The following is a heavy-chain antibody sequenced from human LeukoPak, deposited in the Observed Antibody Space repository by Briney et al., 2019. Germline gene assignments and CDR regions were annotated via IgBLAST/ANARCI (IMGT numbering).Heavy chain of an antibody. V-gene: IGHV3-21*01. Sequence: GGSLRLSCAASGFTFSSYSMNWVRQAPGKGLEWVSSISSSSSYMYYADSVKGRFTISRDNAKNSLYLQMNSLRAEDTAVYYCARDLRAMVRGVIHYWGQGTLVTVSS. CDR3: ARDLRAMVRGVIHY. J-gene: IGHJ4*02. CDR2: ISSSSSYM. D-gene: IGHD3-10*01. CDR1: GFTFSSYS.